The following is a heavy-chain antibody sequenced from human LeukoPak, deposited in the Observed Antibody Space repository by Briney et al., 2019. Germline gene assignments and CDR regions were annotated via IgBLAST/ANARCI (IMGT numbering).Heavy chain of an antibody. CDR3: ARIYDSSGYYYEDYFDY. Sequence: GGSLRLSCAASGFTFSDYYMSWIRQAPGKGLEWVSYISSSGSTIYYADSVKGRFTISRDNAKNSLYLQMSSLKAEDTAVYYCARIYDSSGYYYEDYFDYWGQGTLVTVSS. CDR1: GFTFSDYY. D-gene: IGHD3-22*01. V-gene: IGHV3-11*01. J-gene: IGHJ4*02. CDR2: ISSSGSTI.